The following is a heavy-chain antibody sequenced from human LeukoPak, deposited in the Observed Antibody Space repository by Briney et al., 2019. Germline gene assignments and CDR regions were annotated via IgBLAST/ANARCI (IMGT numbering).Heavy chain of an antibody. CDR1: GYTFTGYY. CDR2: INPNSGGT. CDR3: ARVPTEYDSSGYYVD. V-gene: IGHV1-2*02. D-gene: IGHD3-22*01. J-gene: IGHJ4*02. Sequence: ASVKVSCKASGYTFTGYYMHWVRQAPGQGLEWMGWINPNSGGTNYAQKFQGRVTMTRDTSISTAYMELSRPRSDDTAVYYCARVPTEYDSSGYYVDWGQGTLVTVSS.